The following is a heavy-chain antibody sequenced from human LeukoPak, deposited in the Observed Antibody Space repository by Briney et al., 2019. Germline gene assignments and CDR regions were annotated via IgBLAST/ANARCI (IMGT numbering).Heavy chain of an antibody. D-gene: IGHD2-15*01. J-gene: IGHJ4*02. V-gene: IGHV4-59*08. CDR2: IFYSGGT. Sequence: PETLSLSRTVSGDSPTTYYWSWIRQPPGKGLKSFGYIFYSGGTNYNPSLHRPVTISADRSTSQISLKVTTLTPAVTAASLCARRRCSGGGCFPYYFDYWCQGTLVTVSS. CDR3: ARRRCSGGGCFPYYFDY. CDR1: GDSPTTYY.